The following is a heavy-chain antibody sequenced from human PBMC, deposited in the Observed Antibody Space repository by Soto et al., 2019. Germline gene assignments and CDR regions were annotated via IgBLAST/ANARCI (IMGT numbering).Heavy chain of an antibody. V-gene: IGHV4-59*01. CDR1: GGSISSYY. CDR2: IYYSGST. CDR3: ARGLVTMVRGVIPHYYMDV. Sequence: PSETLSLTCTVSGGSISSYYWSWIRQPPGKGLEWIGYIYYSGSTNYNPSLKSRVTISVDTPKNQFSLKLSSVTAADTAVYYCARGLVTMVRGVIPHYYMDVWGKGTTVTVSS. J-gene: IGHJ6*03. D-gene: IGHD3-10*01.